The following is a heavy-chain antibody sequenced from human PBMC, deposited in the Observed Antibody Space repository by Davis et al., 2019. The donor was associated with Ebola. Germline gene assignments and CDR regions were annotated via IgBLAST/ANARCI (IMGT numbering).Heavy chain of an antibody. CDR3: ARDGMATIPPCDY. J-gene: IGHJ4*02. Sequence: GESLKISCAASGFTFSDYYMSWIRQAPGKGLEWVSYISSSSTTKYYADSVKGRFTISRDNAKNSLYLQMNSLRDEDTAVYYCARDGMATIPPCDYWGQGTLVTVSS. CDR1: GFTFSDYY. V-gene: IGHV3-11*04. D-gene: IGHD5-24*01. CDR2: ISSSSTTK.